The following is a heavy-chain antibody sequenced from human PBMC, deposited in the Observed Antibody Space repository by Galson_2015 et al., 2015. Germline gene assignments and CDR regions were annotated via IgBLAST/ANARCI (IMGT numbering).Heavy chain of an antibody. D-gene: IGHD6-19*01. CDR1: GFTFSSYA. CDR3: ASLPVADSLTADY. J-gene: IGHJ4*02. CDR2: ISYDGSNK. Sequence: SLRLSCAASGFTFSSYAMHWVRQAPGKGLEWVAVISYDGSNKYYADSVKGRFTISRDDSKNTLYLQMNSLRAEDTAVYYCASLPVADSLTADYWGQGTLVTVSS. V-gene: IGHV3-30*01.